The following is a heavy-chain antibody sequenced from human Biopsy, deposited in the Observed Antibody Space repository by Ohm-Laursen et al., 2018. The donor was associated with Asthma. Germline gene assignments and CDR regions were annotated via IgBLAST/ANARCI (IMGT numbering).Heavy chain of an antibody. CDR2: ISFDGSTE. D-gene: IGHD3-10*01. Sequence: SLRLSCSASGLTFRNYGMHWVRQAPGKGLEWVALISFDGSTEYFADSVKGRFTISRDKSENTLYLQMNSLRAEDTAVYYCAKDERLYYGSDSKYMQPVPLGDWGQGTLVIVSA. CDR1: GLTFRNYG. J-gene: IGHJ4*02. CDR3: AKDERLYYGSDSKYMQPVPLGD. V-gene: IGHV3-30*18.